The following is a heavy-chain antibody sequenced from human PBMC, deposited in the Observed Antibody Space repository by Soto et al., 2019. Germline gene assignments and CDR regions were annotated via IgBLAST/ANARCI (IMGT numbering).Heavy chain of an antibody. V-gene: IGHV4-31*03. D-gene: IGHD5-18*01. CDR1: GGSISSGGYY. Sequence: QVQLQESGPGLVKPSQTLSLTCTVSGGSISSGGYYWSWIRQHPGKGLEWIGYIYYSGSTYYNPCLKRRVTISVDTSQQQFSLKLSSVTAADTAVYYCARSTAHWYFDLWGRGTLVTVSS. CDR2: IYYSGST. CDR3: ARSTAHWYFDL. J-gene: IGHJ2*01.